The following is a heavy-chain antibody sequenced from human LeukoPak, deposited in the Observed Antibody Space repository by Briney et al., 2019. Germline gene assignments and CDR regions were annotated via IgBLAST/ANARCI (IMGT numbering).Heavy chain of an antibody. J-gene: IGHJ3*02. CDR3: ARVYCSGGSCYLSWLLDI. D-gene: IGHD2-15*01. Sequence: ASVKVSCKASGYTFTSYAMNWVRQAPGQGLEWMGWINPNSGGTNYAQKFQGRVTMTRDTSISTAYMELSRLRSDDTAVYYCARVYCSGGSCYLSWLLDIWGQGTMVTVSS. V-gene: IGHV1-2*02. CDR2: INPNSGGT. CDR1: GYTFTSYA.